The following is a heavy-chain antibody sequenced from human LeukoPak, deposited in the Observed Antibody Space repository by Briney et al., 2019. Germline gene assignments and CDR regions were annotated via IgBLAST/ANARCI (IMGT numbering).Heavy chain of an antibody. CDR2: MNPNSGNT. CDR1: GYTFTSYD. V-gene: IGHV1-8*01. D-gene: IGHD3-10*01. CDR3: ARGAPTTVREAEDWFDP. Sequence: ASVKVSCKASGYTFTSYDINWVRQATGQGLEWMGWMNPNSGNTGYAQKFQGRVTMTRNTSISTAYMELSSLRSEDTAVYYCARGAPTTVREAEDWFDPWGQGTLVTVSS. J-gene: IGHJ5*02.